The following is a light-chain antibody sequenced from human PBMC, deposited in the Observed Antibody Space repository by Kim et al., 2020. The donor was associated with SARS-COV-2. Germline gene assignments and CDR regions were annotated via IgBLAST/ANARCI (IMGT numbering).Light chain of an antibody. V-gene: IGKV2-29*03. Sequence: IVMTQTPLSLSVTPGQPASISCKSSRSLVFSNGKTYLCWHVQKPGQAPQVLIYEVSSRFSGVPDRFSGSGSGTDFTLKISRVEAEDVGVYYCMQSVDLPLTFGGGTKVDIK. CDR2: EVS. J-gene: IGKJ4*01. CDR1: RSLVFSNGKTY. CDR3: MQSVDLPLT.